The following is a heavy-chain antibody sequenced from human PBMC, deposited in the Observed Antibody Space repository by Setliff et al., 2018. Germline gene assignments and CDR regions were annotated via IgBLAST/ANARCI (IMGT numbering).Heavy chain of an antibody. J-gene: IGHJ6*03. V-gene: IGHV1-46*01. CDR1: GYAFINFY. CDR2: INSSGGSA. CDR3: ARDRNDNYESSGYYYAGGYMDV. D-gene: IGHD3-22*01. Sequence: ASVKVSCKTSGYAFINFYMYWVRQAPGQGLEWMGIINSSGGSASYAPQFQGRITMTRDTSTSTVYMELSSLRSEDTAVYYCARDRNDNYESSGYYYAGGYMDVWGKGTTVTVSS.